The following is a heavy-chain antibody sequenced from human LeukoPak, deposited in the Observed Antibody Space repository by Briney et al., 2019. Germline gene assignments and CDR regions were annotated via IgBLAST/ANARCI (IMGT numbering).Heavy chain of an antibody. CDR2: SYYSGST. D-gene: IGHD3-9*01. CDR1: GGSITSGRDY. J-gene: IGHJ4*02. V-gene: IGHV4-31*03. CDR3: ARATYDLLTGYYLDS. Sequence: PSETLFLTCSVSGGSITSGRDYWTWIPQYPEKGLEWIGYSYYSGSTHFKPSLKSRAAISLDKSKNQFSLNLTSATAADTAVYYCARATYDLLTGYYLDSWGQGTLVTVSS.